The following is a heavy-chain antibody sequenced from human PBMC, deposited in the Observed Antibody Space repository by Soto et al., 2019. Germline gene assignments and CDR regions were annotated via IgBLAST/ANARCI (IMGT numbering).Heavy chain of an antibody. D-gene: IGHD2-8*02. Sequence: QVQLVQSGAEVKKPGSSVKVSCKASGGTFTKYGISWVRQAPGQGLEWMGGIIPMSGTPNYAQKFQGRVAMTADESTSTGYMVLTSLTSEDTAVDYCAREDIEVLPGAVENYHFYGMDVWGQGATVTVSS. J-gene: IGHJ6*02. CDR1: GGTFTKYG. CDR3: AREDIEVLPGAVENYHFYGMDV. V-gene: IGHV1-69*01. CDR2: IIPMSGTP.